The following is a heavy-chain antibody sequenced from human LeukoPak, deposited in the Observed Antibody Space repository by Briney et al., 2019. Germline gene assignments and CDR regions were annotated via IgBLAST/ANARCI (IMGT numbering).Heavy chain of an antibody. CDR3: ARDVRGYSYGPIGTNSWFDP. D-gene: IGHD5-18*01. CDR2: INPSGGST. V-gene: IGHV1-46*01. J-gene: IGHJ5*02. CDR1: GYTFTSYY. Sequence: ASVKVSCKASGYTFTSYYMHWVRQAPGQGLEWMGIINPSGGSTSYAQKFQGRVTMTRDMSTSTVYMELSSLRSEDTAVYYCARDVRGYSYGPIGTNSWFDPWGQGTLVTVSS.